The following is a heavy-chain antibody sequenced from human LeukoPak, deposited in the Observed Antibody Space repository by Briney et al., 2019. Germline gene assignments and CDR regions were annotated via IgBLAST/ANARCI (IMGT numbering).Heavy chain of an antibody. V-gene: IGHV4-39*07. CDR1: GGSISSSSYY. CDR2: IHYSGST. CDR3: ARRRYSSSGYFQH. D-gene: IGHD6-13*01. J-gene: IGHJ1*01. Sequence: SETLSLTCTVSGGSISSSSYYWGWIRQPPGKGLEWIGSIHYSGSTNYNPSLKSRVTISVDTSKNQFSLKLSSVTAADTAVYYCARRRYSSSGYFQHWGQGTLVTVSS.